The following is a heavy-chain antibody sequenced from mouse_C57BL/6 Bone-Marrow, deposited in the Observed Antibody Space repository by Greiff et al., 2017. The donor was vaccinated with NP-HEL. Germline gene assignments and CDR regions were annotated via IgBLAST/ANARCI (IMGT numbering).Heavy chain of an antibody. Sequence: VQLQQPGTELVKPGASVKLSCKASGYTFTSYWMHWVKQRPGQGLEWIGNINPSNGGTNYNEKFKSKATLTVDKSSSTAYMQLSSLTSEDSAVYYCARSGCTTVVATQYLDYWGQGTTLTVSS. CDR3: ARSGCTTVVATQYLDY. CDR2: INPSNGGT. CDR1: GYTFTSYW. V-gene: IGHV1-53*01. D-gene: IGHD1-1*01. J-gene: IGHJ2*01.